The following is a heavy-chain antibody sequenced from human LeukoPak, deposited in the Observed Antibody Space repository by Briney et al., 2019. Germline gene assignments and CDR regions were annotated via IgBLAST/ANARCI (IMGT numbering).Heavy chain of an antibody. J-gene: IGHJ4*02. V-gene: IGHV3-23*01. CDR2: ISASGGST. CDR3: AKGDYYDPKFDY. Sequence: GGSLRLSCATSGFTFSSYAMSWVRQAPGKGLEWVSAISASGGSTYYADSVKGRFTTSRDNSKNTLYLQMNSLRAEDTAVYYCAKGDYYDPKFDYWGQGALVTVSS. CDR1: GFTFSSYA. D-gene: IGHD3-22*01.